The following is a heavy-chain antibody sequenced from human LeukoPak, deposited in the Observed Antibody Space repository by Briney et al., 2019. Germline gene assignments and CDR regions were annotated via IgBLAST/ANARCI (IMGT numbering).Heavy chain of an antibody. CDR2: ISYDGSNK. CDR1: GFTFSSYA. Sequence: GRSLRLSCAASGFTFSSYAMHWVRQAPGKGLXXVAVISYDGSNKYYADSVKGRFTISRDNSKNTLYLQMNSLRAEDTAVYYCARAPSLLLWFGEYFDYWGQGTLVTVSS. CDR3: ARAPSLLLWFGEYFDY. D-gene: IGHD3-10*01. V-gene: IGHV3-30*04. J-gene: IGHJ4*02.